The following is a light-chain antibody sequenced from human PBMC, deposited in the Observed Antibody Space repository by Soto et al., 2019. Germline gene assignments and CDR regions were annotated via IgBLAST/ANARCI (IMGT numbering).Light chain of an antibody. V-gene: IGLV2-14*01. J-gene: IGLJ2*01. Sequence: QSALTQPASVSGSPGQSITISCTGTSSDVGGYQYVSWYQQYPGKAPKLVIYEVSNRPSGVSIRFSGSKSGDTASLTISGLQAEDEAAYYCCSYTLRSTLVFGGGTKVTVL. CDR1: SSDVGGYQY. CDR2: EVS. CDR3: CSYTLRSTLV.